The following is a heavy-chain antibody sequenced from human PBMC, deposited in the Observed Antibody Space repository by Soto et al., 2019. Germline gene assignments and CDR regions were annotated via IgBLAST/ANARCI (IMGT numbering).Heavy chain of an antibody. CDR3: ARGRGSSITMVWGVTNWFDP. D-gene: IGHD3-10*01. V-gene: IGHV4-30-4*01. J-gene: IGHJ5*02. CDR1: GGSISSGDYY. CDR2: ISYSGST. Sequence: SETLSLTSTVSGGSISSGDYYWSSIRQPPENGLEWIGYISYSGSTYDNPSLRSRVTISVNTSKNQFSLKLSSVTAADTAVYFCARGRGSSITMVWGVTNWFDPWGQG.